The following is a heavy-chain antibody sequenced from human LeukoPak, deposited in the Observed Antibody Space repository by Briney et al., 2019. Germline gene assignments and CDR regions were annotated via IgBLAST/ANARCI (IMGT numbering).Heavy chain of an antibody. V-gene: IGHV1-24*01. CDR2: FDPEDGET. J-gene: IGHJ4*02. Sequence: ASVKVSCKASGYTFTGYYMHWVRQAPGKGLEWMGGFDPEDGETIYAQKFQGRVTMTEDTSTDTAYMELSSLRSEDTAVYYCATDRLGGSLDYWGQGTLVTVSS. CDR1: GYTFTGYY. CDR3: ATDRLGGSLDY. D-gene: IGHD1-26*01.